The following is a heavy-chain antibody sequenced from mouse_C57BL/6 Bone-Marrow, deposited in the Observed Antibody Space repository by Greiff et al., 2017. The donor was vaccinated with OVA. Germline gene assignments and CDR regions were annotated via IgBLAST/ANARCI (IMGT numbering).Heavy chain of an antibody. CDR3: ASKRKPLLRVAY. J-gene: IGHJ3*01. V-gene: IGHV1-18*01. Sequence: VQLQQSGPELVKPGASVKIPCKASGYTFTDYNMDWVKQSHGKSLEWIGDINPNNGGTIYNQKFKGKATLTVDKSSSTAYMELCSLTSEDTAVYYCASKRKPLLRVAYWGQGTLVTVSA. CDR1: GYTFTDYN. D-gene: IGHD1-1*01. CDR2: INPNNGGT.